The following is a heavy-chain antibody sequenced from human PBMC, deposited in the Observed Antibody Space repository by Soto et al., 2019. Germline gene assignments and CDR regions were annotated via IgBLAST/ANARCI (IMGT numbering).Heavy chain of an antibody. CDR3: AKYRSTSSGAEGFDF. Sequence: GSLRLSCAASGFTFTSYAMTWVRQAPGKGLEWVSSISGSGDVTFYAASVEGRFTISRDNSKITFFLQLNSLSADDSGVYYCAKYRSTSSGAEGFDFWGQGALVTVS. CDR2: ISGSGDVT. CDR1: GFTFTSYA. D-gene: IGHD6-6*01. J-gene: IGHJ4*02. V-gene: IGHV3-23*01.